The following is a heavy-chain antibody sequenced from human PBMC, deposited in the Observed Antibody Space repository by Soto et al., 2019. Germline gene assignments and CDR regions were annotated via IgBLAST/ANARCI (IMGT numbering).Heavy chain of an antibody. V-gene: IGHV4-34*01. CDR3: ARGVRYTYGFSVY. CDR1: NGSLNGYY. J-gene: IGHJ4*02. Sequence: QVQLQQWGAGLLKPSETLSLTCAVHNGSLNGYYWNWIRPPPGKGLKWIGEINHSGTTHFNPSLKSRVSMLVGTYKNQVSLTLMSVTAADTAVYFCARGVRYTYGFSVYWGQGTWVTVAS. CDR2: INHSGTT. D-gene: IGHD5-18*01.